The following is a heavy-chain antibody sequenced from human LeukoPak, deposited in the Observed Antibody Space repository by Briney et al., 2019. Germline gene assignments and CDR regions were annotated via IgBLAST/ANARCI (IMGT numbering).Heavy chain of an antibody. CDR2: IWYDGTNK. CDR3: ARDFGYGHDY. J-gene: IGHJ4*02. D-gene: IGHD5-18*01. CDR1: GSTFSGYG. V-gene: IGHV3-33*01. Sequence: PGRSLRLSCAASGSTFSGYGMHWVRQAPGKGLEGVAVIWYDGTNKYYADSVKGRFTISRDNSKNTLYLQMNSLRVEDTAVYYCARDFGYGHDYWGQGTLVTVSS.